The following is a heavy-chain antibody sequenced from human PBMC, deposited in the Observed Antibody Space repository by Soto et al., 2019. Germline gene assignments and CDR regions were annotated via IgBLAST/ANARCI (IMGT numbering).Heavy chain of an antibody. V-gene: IGHV4-4*07. J-gene: IGHJ4*02. CDR1: GGSISSYY. CDR3: ARDKKCGGDCYIFDY. Sequence: KPSETLSLACTVSGGSISSYYGIWIRQPAGKGPEWIGRIYSKGSTKYDPSLKSRVTMSVDTSKNQFSLKLNSVTAADTAVYYCARDKKCGGDCYIFDYWGQGTLVTVSS. CDR2: IYSKGST. D-gene: IGHD2-21*02.